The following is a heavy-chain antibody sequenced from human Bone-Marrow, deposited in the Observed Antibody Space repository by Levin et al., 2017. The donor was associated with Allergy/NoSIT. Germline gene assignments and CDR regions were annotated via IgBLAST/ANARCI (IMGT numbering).Heavy chain of an antibody. D-gene: IGHD6-13*01. CDR2: INPNSGGT. Sequence: PGESLKISCKASGYTFTGYYMHWVRQAPGQGLEWMGWINPNSGGTNYAQKFQGRVTMTRDTSISTAYMELSRLRSDDTAVYYCARPIAAAGGGWGQGTLVTVSS. V-gene: IGHV1-2*02. CDR3: ARPIAAAGGG. CDR1: GYTFTGYY. J-gene: IGHJ4*02.